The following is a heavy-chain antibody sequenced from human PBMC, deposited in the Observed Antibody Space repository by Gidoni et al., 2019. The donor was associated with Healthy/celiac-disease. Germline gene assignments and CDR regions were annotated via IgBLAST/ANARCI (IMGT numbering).Heavy chain of an antibody. CDR2: INHSGST. J-gene: IGHJ2*01. V-gene: IGHV4-34*01. D-gene: IGHD5-18*01. CDR1: GGSFSGYY. Sequence: QVQLQQWGAGLLKPSETLSLTCAVYGGSFSGYYWSWIRQPPGKGLEWIGEINHSGSTNYNPSLKSRVTISVDTSKNQFSLKLSSVTAADTAVYYCARGLLTRIQLWLHRGWYFDLWGRGTLVTVSS. CDR3: ARGLLTRIQLWLHRGWYFDL.